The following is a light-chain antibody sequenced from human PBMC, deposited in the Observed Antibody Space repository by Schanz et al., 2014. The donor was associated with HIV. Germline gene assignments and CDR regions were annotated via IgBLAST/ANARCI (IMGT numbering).Light chain of an antibody. CDR1: SSNIGTYDL. CDR3: SSFAGRRNLL. Sequence: QSALTQPASVSGSPGQSITISCTGTSSNIGTYDLVSWYQQHPGKAPKVIIYEDYKRPSGVSNRFSGSKSGNTASLTISGLQADDEADYYCSSFAGRRNLLFGGGTKLTVL. J-gene: IGLJ3*02. V-gene: IGLV2-23*01. CDR2: EDY.